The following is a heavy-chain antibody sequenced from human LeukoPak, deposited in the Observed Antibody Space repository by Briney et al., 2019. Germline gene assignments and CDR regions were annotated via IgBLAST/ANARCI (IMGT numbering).Heavy chain of an antibody. J-gene: IGHJ4*02. Sequence: SSETLSLTCTVSGGSISSYYWSWIRQPPGKGLEWIGNIYYSGSTNYNPSLKSRVTISVDTSKNQFSLKLSSVTAADTAVYYCARVGVVIAVVGYWGQGTLVTASS. CDR1: GGSISSYY. D-gene: IGHD3-3*01. CDR3: ARVGVVIAVVGY. CDR2: IYYSGST. V-gene: IGHV4-59*01.